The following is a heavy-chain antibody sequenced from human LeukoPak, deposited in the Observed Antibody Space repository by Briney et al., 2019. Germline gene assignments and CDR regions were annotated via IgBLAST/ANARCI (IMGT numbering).Heavy chain of an antibody. CDR1: GYSISSCYS. Sequence: PAETLSLTCDVSGYSISSCYSWGWIRQPPGKGLEWIGSIYHTGTTYYNPSLKSRLTISVDTSKNQFSLKMTSVTAADTAVYYCARRQDYMDVWGKGTAVTVSS. J-gene: IGHJ6*03. CDR3: ARRQDYMDV. V-gene: IGHV4-38-2*01. CDR2: IYHTGTT.